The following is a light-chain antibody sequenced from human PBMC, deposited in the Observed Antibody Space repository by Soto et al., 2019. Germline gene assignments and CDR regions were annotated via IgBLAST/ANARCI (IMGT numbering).Light chain of an antibody. Sequence: EIVLTQSPGTLSLSPGERATLSCRASQSVSSNYLAWYQQKPGQAPRLLIYGASTRATGIPDRFSGSGSGTDFSLAISSLEPEDLAVYYCQDYATSPVTFGGGTKVEI. J-gene: IGKJ4*01. V-gene: IGKV3-20*01. CDR2: GAS. CDR1: QSVSSNY. CDR3: QDYATSPVT.